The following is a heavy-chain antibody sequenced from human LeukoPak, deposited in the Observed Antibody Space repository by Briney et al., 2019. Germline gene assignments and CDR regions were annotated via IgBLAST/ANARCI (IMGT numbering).Heavy chain of an antibody. Sequence: PSETLSLTCTVSGGSISSYYWSWIRQPPGKGLEWIGYIYYSGSTNYNPSLKSRVTISVDTSKNQFSLKLSSATAADTAVYYCAQDSLLAVASDWGQGTLVTVSS. V-gene: IGHV4-59*01. CDR1: GGSISSYY. CDR3: AQDSLLAVASD. D-gene: IGHD6-19*01. J-gene: IGHJ4*02. CDR2: IYYSGST.